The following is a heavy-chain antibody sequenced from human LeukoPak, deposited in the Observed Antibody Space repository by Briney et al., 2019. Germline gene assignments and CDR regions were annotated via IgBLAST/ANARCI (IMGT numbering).Heavy chain of an antibody. CDR2: IKSDGSN. Sequence: GGSLRLSCAASGFTFSSYWMHWVRQAPGKGLVWVSRIKSDGSNYYADSVKGRFTISRDNAKNTLYLEMNSLRAEDTAMYYCARGAYGYYYMDVWGKGTAVTVSS. J-gene: IGHJ6*03. V-gene: IGHV3-74*01. CDR1: GFTFSSYW. CDR3: ARGAYGYYYMDV. D-gene: IGHD4-17*01.